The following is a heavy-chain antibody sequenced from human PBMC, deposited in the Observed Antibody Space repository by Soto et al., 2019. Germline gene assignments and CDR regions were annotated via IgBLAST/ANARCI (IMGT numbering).Heavy chain of an antibody. V-gene: IGHV3-33*01. D-gene: IGHD1-1*01. J-gene: IGHJ4*02. Sequence: QVQLVESGGGVVQPGRSLRLSCAASGFTFSSYGMHWVRQAPGKGLEWVAVIWYDGSNKYYADSVKGRFTISRDNSKNTLYLQMNSLRAEDTAVYYCARVSGSDWKDLDYWGQGTLVTVSS. CDR1: GFTFSSYG. CDR3: ARVSGSDWKDLDY. CDR2: IWYDGSNK.